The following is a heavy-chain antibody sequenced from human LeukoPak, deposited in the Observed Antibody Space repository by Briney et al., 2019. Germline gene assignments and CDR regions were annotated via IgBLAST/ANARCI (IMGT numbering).Heavy chain of an antibody. Sequence: ASVKVSCKASGYTFTSYGISWVRQAPGQGLEWMGWISAYNGNTNYAQKLQGRVTMTTDTSTSTAYMELRSLRSDDTAVYYCARDGITFGGVIVPYNWFDAWGQGTLVTVSS. D-gene: IGHD3-16*02. CDR3: ARDGITFGGVIVPYNWFDA. V-gene: IGHV1-18*01. CDR1: GYTFTSYG. J-gene: IGHJ5*02. CDR2: ISAYNGNT.